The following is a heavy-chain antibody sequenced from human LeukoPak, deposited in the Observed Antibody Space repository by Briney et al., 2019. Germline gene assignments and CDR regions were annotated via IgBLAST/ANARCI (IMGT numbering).Heavy chain of an antibody. CDR2: INHSGST. CDR3: ARGPPQVEGDY. Sequence: NASETLSLTCAVYGGSFSGYYWSWIRQPPGKGLEWIGEINHSGSTNYNPSLKSRVTISVDTSKNQFSPKLSSVTAADTAVYYCARGPPQVEGDYWGQGTLVTVSS. V-gene: IGHV4-34*01. J-gene: IGHJ4*02. CDR1: GGSFSGYY.